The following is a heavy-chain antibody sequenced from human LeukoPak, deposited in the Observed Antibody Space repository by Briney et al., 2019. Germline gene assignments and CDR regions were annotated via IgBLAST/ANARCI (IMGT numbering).Heavy chain of an antibody. CDR1: GFTVSINY. D-gene: IGHD3-22*01. CDR3: ARGLIYDSSGDYTGYFDY. J-gene: IGHJ4*02. Sequence: GGSLRLSCAASGFTVSINYLTWFRQAPGKGLEWVLIIYSGGNTYYADSVKGRFTISRDNSKNTLYLQMNSLRAEDTAVYYCARGLIYDSSGDYTGYFDYWGQGTLVTVSS. CDR2: IYSGGNT. V-gene: IGHV3-66*01.